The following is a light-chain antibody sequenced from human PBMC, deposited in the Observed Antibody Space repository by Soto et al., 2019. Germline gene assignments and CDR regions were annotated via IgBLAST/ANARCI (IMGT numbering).Light chain of an antibody. V-gene: IGLV2-14*01. CDR3: SSYTSSSTRV. J-gene: IGLJ2*01. Sequence: QSVLTQPASVSGSPGQSITISCTGTSSDVGGYNYVSWYQQHPGKAPKLMIYEVSNRPSGVSNRFSGSKSGNTASLTISGLQAVDEADYYCSSYTSSSTRVFGGGTQLTVL. CDR2: EVS. CDR1: SSDVGGYNY.